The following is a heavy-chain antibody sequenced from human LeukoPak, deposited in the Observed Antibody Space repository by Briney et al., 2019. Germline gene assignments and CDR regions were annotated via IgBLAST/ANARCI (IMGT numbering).Heavy chain of an antibody. D-gene: IGHD2-2*01. J-gene: IGHJ6*02. CDR3: ASNGPEYCSSTSCSSSWGDYYYGMDV. V-gene: IGHV1-2*02. Sequence: GASVNVSCKASGYTFTGYYMHWVRQAPGQGLEWMGWINPNSGGTNYAQKFQGRVTMTRDTSISTAYMELSRLRSDDTAVYYCASNGPEYCSSTSCSSSWGDYYYGMDVWGQGTTVTVSS. CDR1: GYTFTGYY. CDR2: INPNSGGT.